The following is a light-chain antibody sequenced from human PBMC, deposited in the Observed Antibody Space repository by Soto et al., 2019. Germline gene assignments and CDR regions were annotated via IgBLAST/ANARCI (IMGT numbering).Light chain of an antibody. CDR2: EVS. Sequence: QSALTQPASVSGSPGQSITISCTGTSGDFGSYNLVSWYQQHPGKAPKLMIYEVSKRPSGVSNRFSGSKSGNTASLTISGLQAEDEADYYCCSYAGSSTPLIFGTGTKVTVL. J-gene: IGLJ1*01. CDR1: SGDFGSYNL. V-gene: IGLV2-23*02. CDR3: CSYAGSSTPLI.